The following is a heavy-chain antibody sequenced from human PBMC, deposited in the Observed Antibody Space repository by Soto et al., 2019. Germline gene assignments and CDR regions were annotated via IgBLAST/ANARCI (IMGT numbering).Heavy chain of an antibody. CDR2: IWYDGSNK. Sequence: GGSLRLSCAASGFSFSNYGMHWVRQAPGKGLEWVAVIWYDGSNKYYADSVKGRFTISRDNSKNTLFLQMNSLRAEDTAVYYWARDVAGARTKGVNDYWGQGTLVTVSS. D-gene: IGHD3-16*01. J-gene: IGHJ4*02. CDR1: GFSFSNYG. CDR3: ARDVAGARTKGVNDY. V-gene: IGHV3-33*01.